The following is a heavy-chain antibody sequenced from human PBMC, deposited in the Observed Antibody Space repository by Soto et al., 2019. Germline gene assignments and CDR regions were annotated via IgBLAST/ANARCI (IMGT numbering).Heavy chain of an antibody. CDR3: ARRLEGYYYGMDV. D-gene: IGHD3-22*01. Sequence: QVQLVQSGAEVRKPGASVKDSCKASGYTFTSYVIHWVRQAPGQRLEWMGWISAGNGNTKYSQPFQGRDTITKDTSASTVYMDLSSLRSEDTAMYYCARRLEGYYYGMDVWGQGTTVTVSS. CDR2: ISAGNGNT. V-gene: IGHV1-3*01. J-gene: IGHJ6*02. CDR1: GYTFTSYV.